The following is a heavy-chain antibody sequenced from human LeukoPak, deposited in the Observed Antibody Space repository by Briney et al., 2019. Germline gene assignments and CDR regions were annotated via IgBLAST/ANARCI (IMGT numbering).Heavy chain of an antibody. V-gene: IGHV4-39*07. CDR1: GGSISSSSYY. CDR2: IYYSGST. D-gene: IGHD3-16*01. Sequence: SETLSLTCTVSGGSISSSSYYWGWIRQPPGKGLEWIGSIYYSGSTYYNPSLKSRVTISVDTSKNQFSLKLSSVTAADTAVYYCARDRSPYDSRLGYWGQGTLVTVSS. CDR3: ARDRSPYDSRLGY. J-gene: IGHJ4*02.